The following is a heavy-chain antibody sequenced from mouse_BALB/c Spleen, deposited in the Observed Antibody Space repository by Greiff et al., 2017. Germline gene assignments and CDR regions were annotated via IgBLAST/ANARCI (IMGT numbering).Heavy chain of an antibody. J-gene: IGHJ4*01. CDR3: ARRATMGYAMDY. CDR1: GYTFTSYW. CDR2: IDPSDSYT. Sequence: VQLQQPGAELVKPGASVKLSCKASGYTFTSYWMHWVKQRPGQGLEWIGEIDPSDSYTNYNQKFKGKATLTVDKSSSTAYMQLSSLTSEDSAVYYCARRATMGYAMDYWGQGTSVTVSS. V-gene: IGHV1-69*02. D-gene: IGHD2-1*01.